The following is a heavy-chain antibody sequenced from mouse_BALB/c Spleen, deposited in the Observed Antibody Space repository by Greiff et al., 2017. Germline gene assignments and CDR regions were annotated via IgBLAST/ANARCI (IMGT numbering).Heavy chain of an antibody. CDR1: GFTFSSYT. Sequence: EVQGVESGGGLVKPGGSLKLSCAASGFTFSSYTMSWVRQTPEKRLEWVATISSGGSYTYYPDSVKGRFTISRDNAKNTLYLQMSSLKSEDTAMYYCTRDRDYGSPWFAYWGQGTLVTVSA. V-gene: IGHV5-6-4*01. CDR2: ISSGGSYT. CDR3: TRDRDYGSPWFAY. D-gene: IGHD1-1*01. J-gene: IGHJ3*01.